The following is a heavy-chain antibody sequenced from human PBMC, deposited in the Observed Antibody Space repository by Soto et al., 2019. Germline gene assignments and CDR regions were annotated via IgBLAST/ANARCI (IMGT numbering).Heavy chain of an antibody. Sequence: ASVKVSCTASGYTFPSYGISWVRQAPGQGLEWMGWISAYNGNTNYAQKLQGRVTMTTDRSTSTAYMELRSMRSDDTAVYYCARDLRAIGVNTVSTDDWGHGTLVTVSS. CDR3: ARDLRAIGVNTVSTDD. CDR2: ISAYNGNT. V-gene: IGHV1-18*01. CDR1: GYTFPSYG. J-gene: IGHJ4*01. D-gene: IGHD4-17*01.